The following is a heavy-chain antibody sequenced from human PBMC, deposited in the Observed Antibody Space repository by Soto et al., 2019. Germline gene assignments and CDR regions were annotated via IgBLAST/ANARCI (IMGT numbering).Heavy chain of an antibody. J-gene: IGHJ4*02. CDR3: TTDAVTTEKYYFDY. V-gene: IGHV3-15*07. D-gene: IGHD4-17*01. CDR2: IKSKTDGGTT. Sequence: GGSLRLSCAASGFTFSNAWMNWVRQAPGKGLEWVGRIKSKTDGGTTDYAAPVKGRFTISRDDSKNTLYLQMNSLKTEDTAVYYCTTDAVTTEKYYFDYWGQGTLVTVSS. CDR1: GFTFSNAW.